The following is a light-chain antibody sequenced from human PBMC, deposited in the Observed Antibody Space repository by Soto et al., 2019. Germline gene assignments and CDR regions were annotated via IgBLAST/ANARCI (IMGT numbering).Light chain of an antibody. V-gene: IGKV3-20*01. Sequence: EIVLTQSPGTLSLSPGERATLSCRASQSVSSSFIAWFQQKPGQPPRLLIYTASSRAPGIPDMFTASVSGTDFTLTISRLEPEDFAVYYCHKYGPSPLTFGGGTKVEI. CDR1: QSVSSSF. CDR3: HKYGPSPLT. CDR2: TAS. J-gene: IGKJ4*01.